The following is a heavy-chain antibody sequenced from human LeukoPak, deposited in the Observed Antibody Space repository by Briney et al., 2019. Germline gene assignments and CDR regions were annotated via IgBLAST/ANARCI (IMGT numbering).Heavy chain of an antibody. CDR3: ARGIARWELRDAFDI. Sequence: ASVTVSFKASGYTFTIYDINWVRQATGQGLEWMGWMNPNSGNTGYAQKFQGRVTITRNTSISTAYMELSSLRSEDTAVYYCARGIARWELRDAFDIWGQGTMVTVSS. CDR2: MNPNSGNT. D-gene: IGHD1-26*01. V-gene: IGHV1-8*03. J-gene: IGHJ3*02. CDR1: GYTFTIYD.